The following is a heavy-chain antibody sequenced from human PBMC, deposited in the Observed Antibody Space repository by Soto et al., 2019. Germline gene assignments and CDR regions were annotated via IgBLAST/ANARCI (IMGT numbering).Heavy chain of an antibody. Sequence: VQLQESGPGLVKPSQTLSLTCTVSGDSITSGDYYWSWIRQPPGKGLEWIGYIYYSGNTNYNPSLKGRVIMSVETSKNQFSLKLTSVTAADTAVYYCASFVGLLWGGVSPAESWGSYYFDNWGQGTLVTVSS. CDR2: IYYSGNT. V-gene: IGHV4-30-4*01. CDR3: ASFVGLLWGGVSPAESWGSYYFDN. J-gene: IGHJ4*02. CDR1: GDSITSGDYY. D-gene: IGHD2-8*01.